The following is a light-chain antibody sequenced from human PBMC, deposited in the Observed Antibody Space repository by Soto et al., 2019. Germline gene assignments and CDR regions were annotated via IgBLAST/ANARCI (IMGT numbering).Light chain of an antibody. J-gene: IGKJ1*01. CDR3: QKYYSVPQWT. V-gene: IGKV4-1*01. Sequence: DIVMTQSPDSLAVSLGERATINCKSSQSVFSNSNSKNHLAWYQQKPGQPPKLLIYWASTRRSGVPDRFSGSGSGTDSALTITSLQAEDVAVYYCQKYYSVPQWTFGPGTKVQIK. CDR1: QSVFSNSNSKNH. CDR2: WAS.